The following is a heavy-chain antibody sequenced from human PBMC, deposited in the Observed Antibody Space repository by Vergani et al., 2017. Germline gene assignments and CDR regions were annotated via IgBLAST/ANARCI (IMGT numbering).Heavy chain of an antibody. CDR1: GFTFSHYS. J-gene: IGHJ4*02. Sequence: VQLVESGGGLVKPGGSLRLSCVASGFTFSHYSMNWVRQAPGKGLEWVSSISGNNDDVYYADSVKGRFTISRDNAKNSLYLQMNSLRAEDTAVYYCARDLFYYDSSGYYSGFFDYWGQGTLVTVSS. V-gene: IGHV3-21*01. CDR2: ISGNNDDV. D-gene: IGHD3-22*01. CDR3: ARDLFYYDSSGYYSGFFDY.